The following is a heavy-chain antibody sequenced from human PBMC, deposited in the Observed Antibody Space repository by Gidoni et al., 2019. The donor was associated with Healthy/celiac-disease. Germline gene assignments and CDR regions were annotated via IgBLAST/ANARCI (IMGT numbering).Heavy chain of an antibody. CDR2: IIPILGIA. D-gene: IGHD3-22*01. CDR3: ARDQHYDSPIGDY. J-gene: IGHJ4*02. V-gene: IGHV1-69*04. Sequence: QVQLVQSGAEVKKPGSSVKFSCKASGGTFSSYAISWVRQAPGQGLEWMGRIIPILGIANYAQKFQGRVTITADKSTSTAYMELSSLRSEDTAVYYCARDQHYDSPIGDYWGQGTLVTVSS. CDR1: GGTFSSYA.